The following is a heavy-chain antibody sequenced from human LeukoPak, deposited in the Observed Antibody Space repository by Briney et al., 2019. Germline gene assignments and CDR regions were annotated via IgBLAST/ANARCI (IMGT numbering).Heavy chain of an antibody. D-gene: IGHD3-22*01. Sequence: GESLKISFQGSGYRFTSYWIGWVRPMPGKGLEWMGIIYPGDSDTRYSPSFQGQVTISADKSISTPYLQWSSLKASDTAMYYCASVYYYDSSGYEYYFDYWGQGTLVTVSS. J-gene: IGHJ4*02. CDR2: IYPGDSDT. V-gene: IGHV5-51*01. CDR3: ASVYYYDSSGYEYYFDY. CDR1: GYRFTSYW.